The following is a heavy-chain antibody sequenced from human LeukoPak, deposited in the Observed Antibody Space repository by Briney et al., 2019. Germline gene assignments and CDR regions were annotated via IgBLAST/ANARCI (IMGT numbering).Heavy chain of an antibody. V-gene: IGHV1-24*01. CDR2: FDPEDGEDGET. Sequence: VASVKVSCKVSGSSLIEVAMHWVRQAPGKGLEWVGSFDPEDGEDGETHYAQKFQGRVTMTEDASTDTAYMELTSLSSVDTALYYCAMTDRYAGRPFDYWGQGTLVTVSS. CDR1: GSSLIEVA. J-gene: IGHJ4*02. D-gene: IGHD3-9*01. CDR3: AMTDRYAGRPFDY.